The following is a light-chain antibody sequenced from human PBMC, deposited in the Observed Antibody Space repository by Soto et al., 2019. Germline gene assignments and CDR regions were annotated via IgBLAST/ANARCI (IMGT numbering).Light chain of an antibody. Sequence: EIVLTQSPGTLSLSPGERATLSCRASQSVSSSHLVWYQQKPGQAPRLLIYGSSSRATGIPDRFSGSGSGTDFTLTISRLEPEDFAIYYCQQYDNWPPRWTFGQGTKVDIK. J-gene: IGKJ2*01. CDR3: QQYDNWPPRWT. V-gene: IGKV3-20*01. CDR1: QSVSSSH. CDR2: GSS.